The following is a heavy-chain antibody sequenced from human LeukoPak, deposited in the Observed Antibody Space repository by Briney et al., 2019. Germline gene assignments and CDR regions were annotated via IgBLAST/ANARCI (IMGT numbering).Heavy chain of an antibody. CDR3: ARVGWLPSYYYGMDV. Sequence: ASVKVSCKASGYTFTSYGISWVRQAPGQGLEWMGWISAYNGNTNYAQKLQGRVTMTTDTSTSTAYMELRSLRSDDTAVYYCARVGWLPSYYYGMDVWGQGTTVTVPS. D-gene: IGHD6-19*01. CDR1: GYTFTSYG. CDR2: ISAYNGNT. V-gene: IGHV1-18*01. J-gene: IGHJ6*02.